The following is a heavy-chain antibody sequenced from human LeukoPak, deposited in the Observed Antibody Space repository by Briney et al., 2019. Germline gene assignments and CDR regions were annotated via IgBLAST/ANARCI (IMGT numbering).Heavy chain of an antibody. D-gene: IGHD4-23*01. Sequence: ASVKVSCKASGYTFIGYYMHWVRQAPGQGLEWMGWINPNSGGTNYAQKFQGRVTMTRDTSISTAYMELSRLRSDDTAVYYCARAVTYYYYMDVWGKGTTVTVSS. CDR1: GYTFIGYY. CDR2: INPNSGGT. CDR3: ARAVTYYYYMDV. J-gene: IGHJ6*03. V-gene: IGHV1-2*02.